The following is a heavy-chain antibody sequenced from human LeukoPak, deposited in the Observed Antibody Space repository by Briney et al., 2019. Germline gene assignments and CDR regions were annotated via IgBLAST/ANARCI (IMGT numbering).Heavy chain of an antibody. V-gene: IGHV4-30-4*01. CDR3: ASITMVRGAYAQIDD. J-gene: IGHJ4*02. CDR2: IYYSGST. D-gene: IGHD3-10*01. CDR1: GGSISSDDYY. Sequence: SQTLSLTCTVSGGSISSDDYYWSWIRQPPGKGLEWIGYIYYSGSTYYNPSLRSRVAMSVDTSKNQFSLKLSSVTAADTAVYYCASITMVRGAYAQIDDWGQGTLVTVSS.